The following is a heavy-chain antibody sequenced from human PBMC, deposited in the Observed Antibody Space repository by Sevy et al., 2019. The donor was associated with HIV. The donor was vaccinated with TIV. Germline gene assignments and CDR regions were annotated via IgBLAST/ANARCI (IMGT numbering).Heavy chain of an antibody. V-gene: IGHV3-23*01. CDR3: AREGCTKPHDY. D-gene: IGHD2-8*01. CDR2: LSFGSGEI. Sequence: GGSLRLSCAASGFTFSKYSMSWVRQPPGKGLEWVSTLSFGSGEINDADSVKGRFTMSRDNSKSSVYLQMNNLRPEDTAVYYCAREGCTKPHDYWGQGTLVTVSS. J-gene: IGHJ4*02. CDR1: GFTFSKYS.